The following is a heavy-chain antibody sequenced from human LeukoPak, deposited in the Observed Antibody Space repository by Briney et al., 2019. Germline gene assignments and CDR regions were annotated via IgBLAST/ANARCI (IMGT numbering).Heavy chain of an antibody. CDR1: GFTFRSCW. D-gene: IGHD1-14*01. Sequence: GSLRLSCAASGFTFRSCWMHWVRQVPGKGLVWVSSISSGSSYIYYADSVKGRFTISRDNAKNSLYLQMDSLGAEDTAVYYCARDPEGPLRAYFDYWGQGTLVTVSS. J-gene: IGHJ4*02. V-gene: IGHV3-21*01. CDR2: ISSGSSYI. CDR3: ARDPEGPLRAYFDY.